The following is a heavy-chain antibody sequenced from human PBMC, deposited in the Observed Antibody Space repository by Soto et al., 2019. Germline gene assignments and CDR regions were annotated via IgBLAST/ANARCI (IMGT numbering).Heavy chain of an antibody. Sequence: SSVKVSCKASGGSFGKSAINWVRQTPGQGLEWLGGFIPVYRTLNYAQKFQGRVTITADESTGTAYMTLSSLASDDTAVYYCATGVIWIGYFTVDAWGQGTRVTVYS. CDR3: ATGVIWIGYFTVDA. J-gene: IGHJ5*02. CDR1: GGSFGKSA. V-gene: IGHV1-69*13. CDR2: FIPVYRTL. D-gene: IGHD3-3*01.